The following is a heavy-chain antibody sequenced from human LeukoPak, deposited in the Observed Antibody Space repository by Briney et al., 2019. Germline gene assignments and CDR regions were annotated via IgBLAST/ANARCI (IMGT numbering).Heavy chain of an antibody. CDR3: AKDPVVYHGGSGWHYFDY. CDR1: GLTFSSCA. D-gene: IGHD6-19*01. CDR2: IGGSGDRT. J-gene: IGHJ4*02. V-gene: IGHV3-23*01. Sequence: PGGSLRLSCAVSGLTFSSCAMSWVRQAPGRGPEWVSTIGGSGDRTYYADSVKGRFTISRDNSKNTLYLQMNSLRAEDTALYYCAKDPVVYHGGSGWHYFDYWGQGTLVTVSS.